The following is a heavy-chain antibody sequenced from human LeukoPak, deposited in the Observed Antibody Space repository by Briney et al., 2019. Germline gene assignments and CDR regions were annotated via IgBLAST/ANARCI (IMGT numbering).Heavy chain of an antibody. J-gene: IGHJ4*02. Sequence: PGGSLRLSCAASGFTFSTYSMNWVRQAPGKGLEWLSYITSDSGTIYYADSVRGRFTISRDNAKNSLYLQMDSLRDEDTAVYSCARDRLNTGFDFDYWGRGTQVTVSS. CDR3: ARDRLNTGFDFDY. D-gene: IGHD3-10*01. CDR2: ITSDSGTI. V-gene: IGHV3-48*02. CDR1: GFTFSTYS.